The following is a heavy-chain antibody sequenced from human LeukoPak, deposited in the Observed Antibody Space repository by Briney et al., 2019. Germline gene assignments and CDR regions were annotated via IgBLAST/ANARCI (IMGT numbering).Heavy chain of an antibody. J-gene: IGHJ4*02. Sequence: TGGSLRLSCAASGFTFSSYAMSWVRQAPGKGLEWVSAISGSGGSTYYADSVKGRFTNSRDNSKNTLYLQMNSLRAEDTAVYYCAKHPQLRYFDWFPTFFDWGQGTLVTVSS. V-gene: IGHV3-23*01. CDR2: ISGSGGST. CDR3: AKHPQLRYFDWFPTFFD. CDR1: GFTFSSYA. D-gene: IGHD3-9*01.